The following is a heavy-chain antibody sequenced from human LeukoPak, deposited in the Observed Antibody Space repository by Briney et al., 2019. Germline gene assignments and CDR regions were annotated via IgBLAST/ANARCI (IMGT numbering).Heavy chain of an antibody. CDR3: AKDLAVAGDYYMDV. J-gene: IGHJ6*03. V-gene: IGHV3-23*01. Sequence: PGGSLRLSCAASGFTFSSYAMSWVRQGPGKGLEWVSAISGSGGSTYYADSVKGRFTISRDNSKNTLYLQMNSLRAEDTAVYHCAKDLAVAGDYYMDVWGKGTTVTVSS. D-gene: IGHD6-19*01. CDR1: GFTFSSYA. CDR2: ISGSGGST.